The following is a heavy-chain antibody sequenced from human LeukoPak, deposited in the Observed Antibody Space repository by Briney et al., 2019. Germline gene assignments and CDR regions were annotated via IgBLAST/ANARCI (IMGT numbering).Heavy chain of an antibody. CDR3: ARAGDSSGYYVDY. Sequence: GRSLRLSCAASGFTFDDYAMHWVRQAPGKGLEWVSGISWNSGSIGYADSVKGRFTISRDNAKNSLYLQMNSLRAEDTAVYYCARAGDSSGYYVDYWGQGTLVTVSS. CDR2: ISWNSGSI. CDR1: GFTFDDYA. J-gene: IGHJ4*02. V-gene: IGHV3-9*01. D-gene: IGHD3-22*01.